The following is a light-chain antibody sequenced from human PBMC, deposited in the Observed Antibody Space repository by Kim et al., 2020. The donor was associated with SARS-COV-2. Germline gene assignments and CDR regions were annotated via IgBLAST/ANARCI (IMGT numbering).Light chain of an antibody. CDR1: HDPVYGGHL. CDR2: DTS. J-gene: IGLJ3*02. CDR3: SLFYSGSWV. V-gene: IGLV7-46*01. Sequence: GRSVTLPRASRHDPVYGGHLPYWFPQKPGQAPRTVIYDTSRKHSWTPARFSGSLLGGKAALTLSGAQPEDEAEYYCSLFYSGSWVFGGGTKLTVL.